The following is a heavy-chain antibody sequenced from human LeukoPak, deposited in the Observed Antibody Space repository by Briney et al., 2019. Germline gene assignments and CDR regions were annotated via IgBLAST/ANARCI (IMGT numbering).Heavy chain of an antibody. V-gene: IGHV3-23*01. D-gene: IGHD3-16*01. J-gene: IGHJ6*02. CDR1: GFTFRSYA. CDR3: ARGGGYYYGMDV. CDR2: VSNSGYST. Sequence: GGSLRLSCAASGFTFRSYAMSWVRQAPGKGLEWVSAVSNSGYSTYYADSVKGRFTISRDNSKNTLYLRMSSLRDEDTAVYYCARGGGYYYGMDVWGQGTTVTVSS.